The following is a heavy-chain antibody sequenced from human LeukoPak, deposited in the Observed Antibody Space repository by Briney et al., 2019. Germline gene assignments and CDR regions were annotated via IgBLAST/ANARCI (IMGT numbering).Heavy chain of an antibody. J-gene: IGHJ4*02. Sequence: GGSLRLSCAASGFTFSSYWMHWVRQAPGKGLVWVSRINSDGSSTSYADSVKGRFTISRDNSKNTLYLQMNSLRAEDTAVYYCAKDLRDGYNLKSFDYWGQGTLVTVSS. CDR1: GFTFSSYW. CDR2: INSDGSST. D-gene: IGHD5-24*01. V-gene: IGHV3-74*01. CDR3: AKDLRDGYNLKSFDY.